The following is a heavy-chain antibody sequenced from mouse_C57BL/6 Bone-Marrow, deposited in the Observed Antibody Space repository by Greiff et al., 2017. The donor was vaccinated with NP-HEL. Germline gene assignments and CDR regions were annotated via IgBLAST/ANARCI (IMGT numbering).Heavy chain of an antibody. D-gene: IGHD2-4*01. CDR3: ARWDYDWAMDY. Sequence: EVKLMESGPGLVKPSQSLSLTCSVTGYSITSGYYWNWIRQFPGNKLEWMGYISYDGSNNYNPSLKNRISITRDTSKNQFFLKLNSVTTEDTATYYCARWDYDWAMDYWGQGTSVTVSS. J-gene: IGHJ4*01. CDR2: ISYDGSN. V-gene: IGHV3-6*01. CDR1: GYSITSGYY.